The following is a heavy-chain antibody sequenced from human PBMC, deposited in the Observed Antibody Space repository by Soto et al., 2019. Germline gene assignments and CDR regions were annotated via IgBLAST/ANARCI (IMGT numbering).Heavy chain of an antibody. CDR3: ARAHGKYGAAAFDI. V-gene: IGHV4-59*01. Sequence: SSGSAGMTSRYCRILCRQPPGKGLEWIGYIYYSGSTNYNPSLKSRVTISVDTSKNQFSLKLSSVTAADTAVYYCARAHGKYGAAAFDISAQGTMGTVS. J-gene: IGHJ3*02. D-gene: IGHD4-17*01. CDR1: AGMTSRYC. CDR2: IYYSGST.